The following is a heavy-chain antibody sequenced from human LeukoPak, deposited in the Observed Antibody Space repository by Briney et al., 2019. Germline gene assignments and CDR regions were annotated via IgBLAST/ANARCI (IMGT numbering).Heavy chain of an antibody. CDR2: IYYSGSA. CDR1: GGSISSYY. J-gene: IGHJ6*02. V-gene: IGHV4-59*01. CDR3: ARDRPNYYDSSGSPGYGMDV. D-gene: IGHD3-22*01. Sequence: SETLSLTCTVSGGSISSYYWSWIRQPPGKGLEWIGYIYYSGSANYNPSLKSRVTISVDTSKNQFSLKLSSVTAADTAVYYCARDRPNYYDSSGSPGYGMDVWGQGTTVTVSS.